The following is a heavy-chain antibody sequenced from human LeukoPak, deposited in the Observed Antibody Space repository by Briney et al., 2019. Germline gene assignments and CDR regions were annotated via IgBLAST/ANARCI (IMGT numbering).Heavy chain of an antibody. V-gene: IGHV1-18*01. D-gene: IGHD3-10*01. J-gene: IGHJ4*02. Sequence: ASVKVSCKASGYTFTSYGISWVRQAPGQGLEWMGWISGYNGNTNYAQKFQGRVTMTRDTSISTAYMELSRLRSDDTAVYYCARDGSGSDLDYWGQGTLVTVSS. CDR2: ISGYNGNT. CDR3: ARDGSGSDLDY. CDR1: GYTFTSYG.